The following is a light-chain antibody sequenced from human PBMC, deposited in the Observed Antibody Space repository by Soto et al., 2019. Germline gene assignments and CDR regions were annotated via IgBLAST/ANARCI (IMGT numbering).Light chain of an antibody. CDR3: QSYDSTLSAPI. J-gene: IGLJ2*01. CDR1: SSNIGTGYD. Sequence: QSVLTQPPSVSGAPGQRFTISCSGSSSNIGTGYDVHWYQQLPEAAPKLLIYENNNRPSGVPDRFSGSRSGTSASLAITGLEADDEADYYCQSYDSTLSAPIFGGGTKLTVL. V-gene: IGLV1-40*01. CDR2: ENN.